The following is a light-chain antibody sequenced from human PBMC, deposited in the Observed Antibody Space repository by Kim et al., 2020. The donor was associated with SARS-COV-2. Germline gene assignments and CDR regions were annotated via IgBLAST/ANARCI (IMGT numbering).Light chain of an antibody. CDR1: QSVSSDS. CDR2: GTS. CDR3: QQYGGSPLYT. J-gene: IGKJ2*01. Sequence: IVLTQSPGTLSLSPGERATLSCRASQSVSSDSLAWYQQKPGQAPRLIIYGTSSRATGIPDRFSGSGSGTDFTLTISRLEPEDFAVYYCQQYGGSPLYTFGQGTKLES. V-gene: IGKV3-20*01.